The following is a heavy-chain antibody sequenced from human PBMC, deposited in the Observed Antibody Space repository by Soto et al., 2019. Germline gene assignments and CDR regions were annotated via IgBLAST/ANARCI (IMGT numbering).Heavy chain of an antibody. CDR2: IIPIFGTA. CDR3: ARDTRYSYGYWYFDY. Sequence: VASVKVSCKASGGTFSSYAISWVRQAPGQGLEWMGGIIPIFGTANYAQKFQGRVTITADESTSTAYMELSSLRSEDTAVYYCARDTRYSYGYWYFDYWGQGTLVTVSS. V-gene: IGHV1-69*13. J-gene: IGHJ4*02. D-gene: IGHD5-18*01. CDR1: GGTFSSYA.